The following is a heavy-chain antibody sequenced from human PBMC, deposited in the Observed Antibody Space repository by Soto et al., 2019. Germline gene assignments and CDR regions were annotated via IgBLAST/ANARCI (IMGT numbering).Heavy chain of an antibody. J-gene: IGHJ5*02. CDR2: ISPYNGDT. Sequence: QLVQSGPEVKKPGASVKVSCKASSYTFTDYGVSWVRQAPGQGREWMGYISPYNGDTKYAQNLQGRVTMTTDTSTSTAYMELRSLTSDDTAIYYCARAVGAKFESLFDPWGQGTLVTVSS. CDR1: SYTFTDYG. D-gene: IGHD1-26*01. V-gene: IGHV1-18*01. CDR3: ARAVGAKFESLFDP.